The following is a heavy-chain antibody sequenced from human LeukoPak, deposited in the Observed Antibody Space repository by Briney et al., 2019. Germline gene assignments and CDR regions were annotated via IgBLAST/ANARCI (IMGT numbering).Heavy chain of an antibody. CDR1: GASISSGSHY. CDR3: ARVGAGGYYDSRGYAPYYFDY. Sequence: SRTLSLTCTVSGASISSGSHYWSWIRQPAGKGLEWIGRIYTSGSTKYNPSLESRVTMSVDTSKNQFSLKLSSVTAADTAVYYCARVGAGGYYDSRGYAPYYFDYWGQGTLVTVSS. J-gene: IGHJ4*02. V-gene: IGHV4-61*02. CDR2: IYTSGST. D-gene: IGHD3-22*01.